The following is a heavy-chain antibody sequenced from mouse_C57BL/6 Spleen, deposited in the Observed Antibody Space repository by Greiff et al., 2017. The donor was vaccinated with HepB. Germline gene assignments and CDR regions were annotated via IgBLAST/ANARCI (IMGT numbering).Heavy chain of an antibody. CDR1: GFAFSSSW. Sequence: QVQLQQSGPELVKPGASVKISCTASGFAFSSSWMNWVKQRPGKGLEWIGRIYPGDGDTNYNGKFKGKATLTADTSSSTAYMQLSSLTSEDAAVYFCARSNIRYDSSPPNFEYWGQGTTLTVSS. J-gene: IGHJ2*01. D-gene: IGHD1-1*01. CDR3: ARSNIRYDSSPPNFEY. V-gene: IGHV1-82*01. CDR2: IYPGDGDT.